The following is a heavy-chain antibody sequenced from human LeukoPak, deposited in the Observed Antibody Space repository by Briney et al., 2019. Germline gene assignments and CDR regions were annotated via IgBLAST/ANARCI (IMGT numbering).Heavy chain of an antibody. V-gene: IGHV4-59*01. D-gene: IGHD3-9*01. Sequence: SETLSLTCTVSGGSISIYYWSWIRQPPGKGLEWIGYISYIGTADYNPSLKSRVTISVDMSKNQFSLKLSSMTAADTAVYYCARGVPYYNFDRSKRVPWGFDYWGQGTLVTVSS. CDR3: ARGVPYYNFDRSKRVPWGFDY. CDR2: ISYIGTA. CDR1: GGSISIYY. J-gene: IGHJ4*02.